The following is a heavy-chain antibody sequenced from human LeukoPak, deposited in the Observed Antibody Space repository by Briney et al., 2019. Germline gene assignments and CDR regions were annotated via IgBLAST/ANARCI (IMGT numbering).Heavy chain of an antibody. Sequence: NAAGSLRLSCAASGFTVSSNYMSWVRQAPGKGLEWVSYISSSGRIIYYADSVKGRFTISRDSAKNSLYLQMNSLRAEDTAVYYCAKGRRYCSSTSCYQSDYWGQGTLVTVSS. D-gene: IGHD2-2*01. V-gene: IGHV3-11*01. CDR3: AKGRRYCSSTSCYQSDY. CDR1: GFTVSSNY. CDR2: ISSSGRII. J-gene: IGHJ4*02.